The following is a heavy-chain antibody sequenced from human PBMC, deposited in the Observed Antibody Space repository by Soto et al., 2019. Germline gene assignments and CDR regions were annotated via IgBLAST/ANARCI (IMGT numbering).Heavy chain of an antibody. CDR1: GYNLTPYP. D-gene: IGHD3-16*01. J-gene: IGHJ5*02. V-gene: IGHV3-48*02. Sequence: PGGSLRLSCAPGYNLTPYPVNWVRQAPGKGLEWVAYISSGSDIIYYADSVKGRFSISRDTAKNLVFLQMKSLREDDTAVYYCAEGGINRGGYFDPWGQGTQVTVSS. CDR3: AEGGINRGGYFDP. CDR2: ISSGSDII.